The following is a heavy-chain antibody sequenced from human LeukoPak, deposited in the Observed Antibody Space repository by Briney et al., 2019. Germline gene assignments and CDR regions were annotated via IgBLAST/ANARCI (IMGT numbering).Heavy chain of an antibody. CDR2: IYSGGST. CDR1: GFTVSSNY. D-gene: IGHD3-3*01. J-gene: IGHJ4*02. Sequence: GGSLRLSCAASGFTVSSNYMSWVRQAPGKGLEWVSVIYSGGSTYYADSVKGRFTISRDNSKNTLCLQMNSLRAEDTAVYYCASTYDFWSGYYIDYWGQGTLVIVSS. CDR3: ASTYDFWSGYYIDY. V-gene: IGHV3-66*02.